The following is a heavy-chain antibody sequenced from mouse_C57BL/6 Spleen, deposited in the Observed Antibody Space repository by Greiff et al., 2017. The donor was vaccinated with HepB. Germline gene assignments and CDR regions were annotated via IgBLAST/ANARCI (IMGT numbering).Heavy chain of an antibody. CDR1: GYTFTDYY. CDR2: IYPGSGNT. J-gene: IGHJ3*01. CDR3: ARSELGTAWFAY. D-gene: IGHD4-1*01. V-gene: IGHV1-76*01. Sequence: QVQLKESGAELVRPGASVKLSCKASGYTFTDYYINWVKQRPGQGLEWIARIYPGSGNTYYNEKFKGKATLTAEKSSSTAYMQLSSLTSEDSAVYFCARSELGTAWFAYWGQGTLVTVSA.